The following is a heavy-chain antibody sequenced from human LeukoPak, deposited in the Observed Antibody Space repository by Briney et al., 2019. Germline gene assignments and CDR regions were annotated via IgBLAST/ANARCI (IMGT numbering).Heavy chain of an antibody. CDR1: GYTSTTYY. CDR2: VNPSGGST. J-gene: IGHJ6*03. CDR3: ARDGTEWGYSSSWLNPYYMDV. V-gene: IGHV1-46*01. Sequence: ASVTVSCKASGYTSTTYYMHWVRQAPGQGLEWMGIVNPSGGSTSYAQKFQGRVTMTRDTSTSTVYMELSSLRSEDTAVYYCARDGTEWGYSSSWLNPYYMDVWGKGTTVTVSS. D-gene: IGHD6-13*01.